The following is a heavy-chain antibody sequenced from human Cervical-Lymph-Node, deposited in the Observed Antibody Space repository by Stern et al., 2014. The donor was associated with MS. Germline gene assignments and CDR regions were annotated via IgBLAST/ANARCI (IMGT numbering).Heavy chain of an antibody. V-gene: IGHV3-33*01. CDR2: LWYDGNNK. CDR1: GFDFSNYG. J-gene: IGHJ4*02. D-gene: IGHD5-12*01. Sequence: VHLVESGGGVVQPGRSLRLSCAASGFDFSNYGMHWVRQAPGKGLEWMAVLWYDGNNKYYADSVKGRFTIYRDNSKNTLYLQMSSLRIEDTAVYYCARAELSSGYDLGDFDYWGQGTLVTVSS. CDR3: ARAELSSGYDLGDFDY.